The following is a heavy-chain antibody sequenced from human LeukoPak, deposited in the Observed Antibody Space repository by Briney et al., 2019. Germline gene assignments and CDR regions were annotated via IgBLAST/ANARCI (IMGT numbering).Heavy chain of an antibody. V-gene: IGHV3-11*01. Sequence: GGSLRLSCAASGFTFSDYYMSWIRQAPGKGLEWVSYISSSASTIYYADSVKGRFTISRDNAKNSLYLQMNSLRAEDTAVYYCARERRGSRYYYYGMDVWGQGTTVTVSS. J-gene: IGHJ6*02. CDR2: ISSSASTI. CDR1: GFTFSDYY. D-gene: IGHD6-19*01. CDR3: ARERRGSRYYYYGMDV.